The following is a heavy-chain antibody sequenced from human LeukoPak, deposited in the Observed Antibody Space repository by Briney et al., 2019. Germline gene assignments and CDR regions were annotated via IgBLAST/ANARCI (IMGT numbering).Heavy chain of an antibody. D-gene: IGHD2-15*01. V-gene: IGHV1-2*02. CDR2: INPNSGGT. J-gene: IGHJ3*02. Sequence: ASVKVSCKASGYTFTGYYMHWVRQALGQGLEWMGWINPNSGGTNYAQKFQGRVTMTRDTSISTAYMELSRLRSDDTAVYYCARSKKSDSARVVGACDIWGQGTMVTVSS. CDR3: ARSKKSDSARVVGACDI. CDR1: GYTFTGYY.